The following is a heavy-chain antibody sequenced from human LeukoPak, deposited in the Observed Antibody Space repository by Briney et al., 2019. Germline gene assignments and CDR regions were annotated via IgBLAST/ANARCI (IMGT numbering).Heavy chain of an antibody. CDR1: GFTFSSYG. D-gene: IGHD4-17*01. CDR3: ARESDYGRYYFDY. J-gene: IGHJ4*02. CDR2: IRYDGSNK. V-gene: IGHV3-30*02. Sequence: GGSLRLSCAASGFTFSSYGMHWVRQAPGKGLEWVAFIRYDGSNKYYADSVKGRFTISRDNSKNTLYLQMNSLRAEDTAVYYCARESDYGRYYFDYWGQGTLVTVSS.